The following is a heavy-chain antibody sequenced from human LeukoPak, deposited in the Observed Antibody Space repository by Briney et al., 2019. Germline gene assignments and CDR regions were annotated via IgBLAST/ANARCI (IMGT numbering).Heavy chain of an antibody. Sequence: SETLSLTCAVYGGSFSGYYWSWIRQPPGKGLEWIGEINHSGSTNYNPSLKSRVTISVDTSKNQFSLKLSSVTAADTAVYYCARRLYYYDSTFDYWGQGTLVTVSS. CDR1: GGSFSGYY. CDR2: INHSGST. D-gene: IGHD3-22*01. J-gene: IGHJ4*02. V-gene: IGHV4-34*01. CDR3: ARRLYYYDSTFDY.